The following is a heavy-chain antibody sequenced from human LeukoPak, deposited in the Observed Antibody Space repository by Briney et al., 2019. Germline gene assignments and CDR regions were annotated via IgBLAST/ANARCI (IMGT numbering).Heavy chain of an antibody. V-gene: IGHV1-2*02. Sequence: WASVKVSCKASGGTFSSYAISWVRQAPGQGLEWMGWINPNSGGTNYAQKFQGRVTMTRDTSISTAYMELSRLRSDDTAVYYCARASKDYWGQGTLVTVSS. J-gene: IGHJ4*02. D-gene: IGHD4-11*01. CDR3: ARASKDY. CDR2: INPNSGGT. CDR1: GGTFSSYA.